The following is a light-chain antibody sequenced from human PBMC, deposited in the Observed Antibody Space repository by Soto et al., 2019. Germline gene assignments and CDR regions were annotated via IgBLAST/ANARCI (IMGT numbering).Light chain of an antibody. CDR1: QSISSW. Sequence: DIQMTQSPSTLSASVADGLTITFRASQSISSWLAWYQQKPGKAPKLLIYKASSLESGVPSRFSGSVSGTEFTLTISSLQPDDFATYYCQQYDSYPWTFGQGTKVDIK. J-gene: IGKJ1*01. V-gene: IGKV1-5*03. CDR2: KAS. CDR3: QQYDSYPWT.